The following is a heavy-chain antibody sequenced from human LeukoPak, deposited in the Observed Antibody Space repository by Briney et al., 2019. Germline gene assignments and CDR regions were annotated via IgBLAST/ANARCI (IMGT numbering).Heavy chain of an antibody. V-gene: IGHV3-30*01. CDR2: ISYDGSNK. J-gene: IGHJ6*03. Sequence: GGSLRLSCAASGFTFSSYAMHWVRQAPGKGLEWVAVISYDGSNKYYADSVKGRFTNSRDHSKNTLYLQMNSLRAEDTAVYYCARDGYPGGIVVVPAAILYYYMDVWGKGTTVTVSS. CDR3: ARDGYPGGIVVVPAAILYYYMDV. D-gene: IGHD2-2*01. CDR1: GFTFSSYA.